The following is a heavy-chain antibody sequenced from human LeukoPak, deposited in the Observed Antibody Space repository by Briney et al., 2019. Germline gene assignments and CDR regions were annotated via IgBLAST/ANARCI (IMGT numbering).Heavy chain of an antibody. CDR2: INPNSGRT. CDR3: ASFEAYDFWSGYQDPRFDY. CDR1: GYTFTGYY. J-gene: IGHJ4*02. D-gene: IGHD3-3*01. Sequence: ASVKVSCKASGYTFTGYYMHWVRQATGQGLEWMGWINPNSGRTNYAQKFQGRVTMTRDTSISTAYMELSRLRSDDTALYYCASFEAYDFWSGYQDPRFDYWGQGTLVTVSS. V-gene: IGHV1-2*02.